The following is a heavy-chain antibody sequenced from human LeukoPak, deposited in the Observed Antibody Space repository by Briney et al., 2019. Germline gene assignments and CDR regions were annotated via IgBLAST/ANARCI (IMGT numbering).Heavy chain of an antibody. D-gene: IGHD2-21*01. CDR2: IMPIFGTA. Sequence: FSVTVSCKASGGTFSSYAISLVRQAPGPGLEWMGGIMPIFGTANYAQKFQRRVTITTDESTRTDFMELRSLRSEDTAVYYCAGGAYCGGDCYSFDYWGQGTLVTVSS. V-gene: IGHV1-69*05. CDR1: GGTFSSYA. J-gene: IGHJ4*02. CDR3: AGGAYCGGDCYSFDY.